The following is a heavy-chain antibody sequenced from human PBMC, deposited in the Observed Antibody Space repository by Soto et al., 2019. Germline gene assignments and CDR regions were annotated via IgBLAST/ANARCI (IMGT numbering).Heavy chain of an antibody. CDR3: ARDSDYDSSGFSPYY. Sequence: QVQLQESGPGLVKPSETLSLTCTVSGGSISRYYWSWIRQPPGKGLEWIGYIYYSGSTNYNPSLKSRVTISVDTSKNQFSLKLSSVTAADTAVYYCARDSDYDSSGFSPYYWGQGTLVTVSS. CDR1: GGSISRYY. V-gene: IGHV4-59*01. J-gene: IGHJ4*02. D-gene: IGHD3-22*01. CDR2: IYYSGST.